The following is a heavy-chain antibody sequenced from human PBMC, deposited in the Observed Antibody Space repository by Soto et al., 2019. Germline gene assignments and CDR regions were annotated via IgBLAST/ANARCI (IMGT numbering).Heavy chain of an antibody. D-gene: IGHD6-13*01. CDR3: AREDSSSWSL. V-gene: IGHV4-34*01. CDR1: GGSFSGYY. J-gene: IGHJ4*02. Sequence: PSETLSLTCAVYGGSFSGYYWSWIRQPPGKGLEWIGEINHSGSTNYNPSLKSRVTISVDKSKNQFSLKLSSVTAADTAVYYCAREDSSSWSLWGQGTLVTVSS. CDR2: INHSGST.